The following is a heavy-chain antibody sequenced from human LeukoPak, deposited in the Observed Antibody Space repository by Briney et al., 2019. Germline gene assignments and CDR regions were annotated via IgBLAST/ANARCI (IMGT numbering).Heavy chain of an antibody. CDR2: IIPIFGTA. J-gene: IGHJ6*03. D-gene: IGHD6-6*01. V-gene: IGHV1-69*13. Sequence: SVKVSCKASGGTFSSCAISWVRQAPGQGLEWMGGIIPIFGTANYAQKFQGRVTITADESTSTAYMELSSLRSEDTAVYYCARGGSIAARGGHMDVWGKGTTVTVSS. CDR1: GGTFSSCA. CDR3: ARGGSIAARGGHMDV.